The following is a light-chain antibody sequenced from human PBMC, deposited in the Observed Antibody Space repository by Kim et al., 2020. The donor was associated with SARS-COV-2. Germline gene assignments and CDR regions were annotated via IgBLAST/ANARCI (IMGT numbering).Light chain of an antibody. J-gene: IGKJ1*01. CDR2: GAS. CDR1: QSVTSSY. Sequence: EIVLTQSPGTLSLSPGERATLSCRASQSVTSSYLAWYQQKPGQPPRLLIYGASNRGTGIPDRFSGSGSGTDFTLTISRLESEDLAVYYCQQYGTSLRTFGQRTKVDIK. CDR3: QQYGTSLRT. V-gene: IGKV3-20*01.